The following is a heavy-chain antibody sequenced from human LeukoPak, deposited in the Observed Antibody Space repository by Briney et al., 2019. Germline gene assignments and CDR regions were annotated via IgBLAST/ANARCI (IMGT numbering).Heavy chain of an antibody. D-gene: IGHD2-15*01. J-gene: IGHJ5*02. CDR2: IIPILGIA. CDR3: ARDRAGYCSGGSCYP. Sequence: SVKVSCKASGGTFSSYAISWVRQAPGQGLEWMGRIIPILGIANYAQKFQGRVTITADKSTSTAYMELSSLRSEDTAVYYCARDRAGYCSGGSCYPWGQGTLVTASS. V-gene: IGHV1-69*04. CDR1: GGTFSSYA.